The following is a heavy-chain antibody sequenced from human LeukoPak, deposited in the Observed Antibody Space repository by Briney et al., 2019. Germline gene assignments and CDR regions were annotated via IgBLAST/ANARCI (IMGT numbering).Heavy chain of an antibody. CDR1: GGSFSGYY. CDR3: ARRESTSSSWYLDSSGSYRVNQYNWFDP. V-gene: IGHV4-34*01. Sequence: PSETLSLTCAVYGGSFSGYYWSWIRQPPGKGLEWIGEINHSGSTNYNPSLKGRVTISVDTSKNQFSLKLSSVTAADTAVYYCARRESTSSSWYLDSSGSYRVNQYNWFDPWGQGTLVTVSS. D-gene: IGHD6-13*01. J-gene: IGHJ5*02. CDR2: INHSGST.